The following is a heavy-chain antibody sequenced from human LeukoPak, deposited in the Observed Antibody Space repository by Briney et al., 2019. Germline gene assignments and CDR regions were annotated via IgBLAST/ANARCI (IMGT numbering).Heavy chain of an antibody. CDR2: IIPIFGTA. CDR3: AGGRGYSYGPKEP. CDR1: GGTFSSYA. D-gene: IGHD5-18*01. Sequence: SVKVSCKASGGTFSSYAISWVQQAPGQGLEWMGGIIPIFGTANYAQKFQGRVTITADESTSTAYMELSSLRSEDTAVYYCAGGRGYSYGPKEPWGQGTLVTVSS. V-gene: IGHV1-69*13. J-gene: IGHJ5*02.